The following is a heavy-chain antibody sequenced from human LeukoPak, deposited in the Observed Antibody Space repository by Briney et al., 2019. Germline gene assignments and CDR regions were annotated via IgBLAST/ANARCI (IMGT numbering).Heavy chain of an antibody. CDR3: ANGYYYGSGSYYKEAFDI. J-gene: IGHJ3*02. CDR2: ISYDGSNK. CDR1: GXTFSNYG. Sequence: GGSLRLSWAASGXTFSNYGLHWVRQAPGKGLESVVVISYDGSNKYYADSVKGRFTISRDNSKNTLYLQMNSLRAEDTAVYYCANGYYYGSGSYYKEAFDIWGQGTMVTVSS. V-gene: IGHV3-30*18. D-gene: IGHD3-10*01.